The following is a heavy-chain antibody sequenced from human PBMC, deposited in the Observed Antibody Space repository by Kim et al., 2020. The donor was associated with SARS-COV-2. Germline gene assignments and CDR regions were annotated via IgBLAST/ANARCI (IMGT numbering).Heavy chain of an antibody. CDR3: AREGIAVAGSFDY. J-gene: IGHJ4*02. D-gene: IGHD6-19*01. V-gene: IGHV1-3*01. Sequence: KFQGRVTITRATSASTAYMELSSLRSEDTAVYYCAREGIAVAGSFDYWGQGTLVTVSS.